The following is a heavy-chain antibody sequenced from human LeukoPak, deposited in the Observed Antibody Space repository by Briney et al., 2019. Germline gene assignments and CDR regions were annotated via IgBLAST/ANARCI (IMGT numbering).Heavy chain of an antibody. CDR3: ARKPRMYSSEIWFDP. CDR2: IIPIFGTA. V-gene: IGHV1-69*06. Sequence: SVKVSCKASGGTFSSYAISWVRQAPGQGLEWMGGIIPIFGTANYAQKFQGRVTITADKSTSTAYMELSSLKAEDTAVYYCARKPRMYSSEIWFDPWGQGTLVTVSS. D-gene: IGHD6-25*01. CDR1: GGTFSSYA. J-gene: IGHJ5*02.